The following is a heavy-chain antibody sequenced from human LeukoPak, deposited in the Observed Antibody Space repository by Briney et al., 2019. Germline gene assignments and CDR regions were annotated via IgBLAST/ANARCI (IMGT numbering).Heavy chain of an antibody. CDR3: ARVGVYYYGSGSYYGPLDY. Sequence: GGSLRLSCAASGFTFSSYSMNWVRQAPGKGLEWVSYISSSSSTIYYADSVKGRFTISGDNAKNSLYLQMNSLRAEDTAVYYCARVGVYYYGSGSYYGPLDYWGQGTLVTVSS. D-gene: IGHD3-10*01. J-gene: IGHJ4*02. CDR1: GFTFSSYS. CDR2: ISSSSSTI. V-gene: IGHV3-48*04.